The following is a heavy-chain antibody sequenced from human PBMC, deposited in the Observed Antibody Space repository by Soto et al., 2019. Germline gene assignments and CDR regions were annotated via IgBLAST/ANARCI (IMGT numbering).Heavy chain of an antibody. V-gene: IGHV1-46*01. Sequence: QGLEWMGIINPSGGSTSYAQKFQGRVTMTRDTSTSTVYMELSSLRSEDTAVYYCAKGIVEMATTLFDYWGQGSLVPVSS. CDR3: AKGIVEMATTLFDY. J-gene: IGHJ4*02. D-gene: IGHD5-12*01. CDR2: INPSGGST.